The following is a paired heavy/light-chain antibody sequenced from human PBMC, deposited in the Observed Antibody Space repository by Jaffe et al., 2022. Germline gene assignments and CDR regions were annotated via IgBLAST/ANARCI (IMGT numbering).Light chain of an antibody. CDR3: QQLNSYPPIFT. J-gene: IGKJ3*01. CDR2: AAS. V-gene: IGKV1-9*01. Sequence: DIQLTQSPSFLSASVGDRVTITCRASQGISSYLAWYQQKPGKAPKLLIYAASTLQSGVPSRFSGSGSGTEFTLTISSLQPEDFATYYCQQLNSYPPIFTFGPGTKVDIK. CDR1: QGISSY.
Heavy chain of an antibody. J-gene: IGHJ3*02. Sequence: QVQLQESGPGLVKPSETLSLTCAVSGYSISSGYYWGWIRQPPGKGLEWIGSIYHSGSTYYNPSLKSRVTISVDTSKNQFSLKLSSVTAADTAVYYCASPPEVRGVMAALDAFDIWGQGTMVTVSS. CDR3: ASPPEVRGVMAALDAFDI. CDR1: GYSISSGYY. CDR2: IYHSGST. D-gene: IGHD3-10*01. V-gene: IGHV4-38-2*01.